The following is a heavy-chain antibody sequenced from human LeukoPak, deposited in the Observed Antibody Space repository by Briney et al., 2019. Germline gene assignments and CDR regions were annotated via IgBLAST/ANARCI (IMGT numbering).Heavy chain of an antibody. D-gene: IGHD3-16*02. CDR3: ARDRGLITFGGVIVPTNWFDP. J-gene: IGHJ5*02. CDR2: ISYDGSNK. V-gene: IGHV3-30*01. CDR1: GFTFSSYA. Sequence: GRSLRLSCAASGFTFSSYAMHWVRQAPGEGLEWVAVISYDGSNKYYADSVKGRFTISRDNSKNTLYLQMNSLRAEDTAVYYCARDRGLITFGGVIVPTNWFDPWGQGTLVTVSS.